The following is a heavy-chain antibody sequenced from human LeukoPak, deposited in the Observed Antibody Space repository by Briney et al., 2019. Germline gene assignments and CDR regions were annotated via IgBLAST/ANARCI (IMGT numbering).Heavy chain of an antibody. CDR1: GFTFNNYL. V-gene: IGHV3-48*04. Sequence: GGSLRLSCAASGFTFNNYLMSWVRQAPGKGLEWLSHISSTGGTIYYADSVKGRLTVSRDNAKNSLYLQMNSLRAEDTAVYYCAKSDPYGDSLIEIWGQGALVTVSS. CDR3: AKSDPYGDSLIEI. CDR2: ISSTGGTI. D-gene: IGHD4-17*01. J-gene: IGHJ4*02.